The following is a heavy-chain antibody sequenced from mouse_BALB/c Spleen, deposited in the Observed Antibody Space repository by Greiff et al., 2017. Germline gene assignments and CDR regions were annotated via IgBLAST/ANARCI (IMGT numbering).Heavy chain of an antibody. D-gene: IGHD3-1*01. Sequence: EVQLVESGGGLVKLGGSLKLSCAASGFTFSSYYMSWVRQTPEKRLELVAAINSNGGSTYYPDTVKGRFTISRDNAKNTLYLQMSSLKSEDTALYYCARRGYGYYFDYWGQGTTLTVSS. J-gene: IGHJ2*01. CDR3: ARRGYGYYFDY. V-gene: IGHV5-6-2*01. CDR1: GFTFSSYY. CDR2: INSNGGST.